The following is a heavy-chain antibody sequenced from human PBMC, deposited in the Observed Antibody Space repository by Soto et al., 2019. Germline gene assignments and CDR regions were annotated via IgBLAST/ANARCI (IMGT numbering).Heavy chain of an antibody. CDR3: ARHSHEDHGDPNWFDP. J-gene: IGHJ5*02. V-gene: IGHV4-39*01. D-gene: IGHD4-17*01. Sequence: QVQLQESGPGLVKPSETLSLTCTVSGASISSNIYYWGWIRQPPGKGLEWIGSIYYTGNTFYNPSLKSRVTLSVDTSENQFPLRLFSVTAADTAVYYCARHSHEDHGDPNWFDPWGQGTLVTVSS. CDR2: IYYTGNT. CDR1: GASISSNIYY.